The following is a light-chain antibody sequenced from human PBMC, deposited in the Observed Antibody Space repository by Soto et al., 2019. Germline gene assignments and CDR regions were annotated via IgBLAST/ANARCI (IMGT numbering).Light chain of an antibody. CDR2: AAS. V-gene: IGKV1-39*01. CDR3: QQSYSTPLT. J-gene: IGKJ3*01. Sequence: DIQMTQSPSSLSASLGDRVTITCRASPSITTHLNWYQQKPGKAPELLIYAASSLQRGVPSRFSGSGSGTDFTLTISSLLPEDFATYYCQQSYSTPLTFGPGTKVDIK. CDR1: PSITTH.